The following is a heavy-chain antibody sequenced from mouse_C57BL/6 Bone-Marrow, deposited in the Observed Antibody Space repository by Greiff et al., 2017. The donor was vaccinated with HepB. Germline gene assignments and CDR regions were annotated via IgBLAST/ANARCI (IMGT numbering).Heavy chain of an antibody. J-gene: IGHJ2*01. CDR2: IDPSDSYT. CDR3: ARDYYGSSYVGFDY. Sequence: VQLQQPGAELVMPGASVKLSCKASGNTFTSYWMHWVKQRPGQGLEWIGEIDPSDSYTNYNQKFKGKSTLTVDKSSSTAYMQLSSLTSEDSAVYYCARDYYGSSYVGFDYWGQGTTLTVSS. V-gene: IGHV1-69*01. CDR1: GNTFTSYW. D-gene: IGHD1-1*01.